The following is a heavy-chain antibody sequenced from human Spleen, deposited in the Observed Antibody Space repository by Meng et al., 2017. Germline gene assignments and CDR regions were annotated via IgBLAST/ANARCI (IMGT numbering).Heavy chain of an antibody. V-gene: IGHV3-23*01. CDR2: LSGGGFTT. J-gene: IGHJ4*02. CDR1: GFSFSSYA. D-gene: IGHD3-10*01. Sequence: GGSLRLSCAASGFSFSSYAMSWVRHAPGKGLEWVSALSGGGFTTYYADSVKGRFAISRHNSKNTLYLQMNSLRAEDTALYYCAKYSYGLGDYLDYWGQGARVT. CDR3: AKYSYGLGDYLDY.